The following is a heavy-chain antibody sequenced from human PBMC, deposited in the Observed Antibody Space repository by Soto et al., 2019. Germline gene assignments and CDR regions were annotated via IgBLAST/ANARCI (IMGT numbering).Heavy chain of an antibody. CDR1: ESTVRRDW. Sequence: EVHLVESGGGSVQPGGSLRLSCGIFESTVRRDWMNWVRQAPGKGLEWVAHTNQEGSEKYSVYSVKGRFTISRENAKNSLFLQMNSLRAGGPAVNYCSGGVGDAFWGQGTLVTVSS. J-gene: IGHJ4*02. CDR3: SGGVGDAF. D-gene: IGHD1-26*01. V-gene: IGHV3-7*04. CDR2: TNQEGSEK.